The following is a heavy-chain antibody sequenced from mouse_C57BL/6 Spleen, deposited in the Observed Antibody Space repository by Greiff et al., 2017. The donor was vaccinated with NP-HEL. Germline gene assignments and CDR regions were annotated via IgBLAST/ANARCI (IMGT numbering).Heavy chain of an antibody. CDR2: IYPRDGST. CDR1: GYNFTSYD. CDR3: ARPIYYGSSYYFDY. Sequence: VQLQQSGPELVKPGASVKLSCKASGYNFTSYDINWVKQRPGQGLEWIGRIYPRDGSTKYNEKFKGKATLTVDTSSSTAYTELHSLTSEDSAVYFCARPIYYGSSYYFDYWGQGTTLTVSS. D-gene: IGHD1-1*01. J-gene: IGHJ2*01. V-gene: IGHV1-85*01.